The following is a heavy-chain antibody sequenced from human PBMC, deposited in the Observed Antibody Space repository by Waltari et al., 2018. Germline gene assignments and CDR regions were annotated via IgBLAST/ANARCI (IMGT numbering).Heavy chain of an antibody. CDR3: ARHVGEATTFDY. CDR2: IHYSGST. V-gene: IGHV4-39*01. Sequence: QLQLQESGPGLVKPSETLSPTCRVPGGSISTSSYYWGWIRQPPGKGLEWIGSIHYSGSTYYNPSLKSRVTISVDTSKNQFSLRLTSVTAADTAVYYCARHVGEATTFDYWGQGTLVTVSS. D-gene: IGHD1-26*01. CDR1: GGSISTSSYY. J-gene: IGHJ4*02.